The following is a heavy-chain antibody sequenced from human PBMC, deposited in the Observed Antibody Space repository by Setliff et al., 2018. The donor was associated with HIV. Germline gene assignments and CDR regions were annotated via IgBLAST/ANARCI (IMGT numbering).Heavy chain of an antibody. D-gene: IGHD6-25*01. J-gene: IGHJ3*01. CDR2: ISWNSVKI. Sequence: GGSLRLSCVGSGFNIEEYAMAWVRQVPGKGLEWVSSISWNSVKIDYADFVKGRFTISRDDAGNSLYLQMSNLRVDDTAVYYCAREGRRLPFNDGFDLWGHGTMVTVSS. CDR3: AREGRRLPFNDGFDL. CDR1: GFNIEEYA. V-gene: IGHV3-9*01.